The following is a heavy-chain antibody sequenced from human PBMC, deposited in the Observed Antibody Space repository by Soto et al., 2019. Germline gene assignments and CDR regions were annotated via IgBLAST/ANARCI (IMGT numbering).Heavy chain of an antibody. CDR3: ARARSRWLQVCYFDY. CDR2: ISSSSSYT. J-gene: IGHJ4*02. D-gene: IGHD5-12*01. CDR1: GFTFSDYY. V-gene: IGHV3-11*06. Sequence: QVQLVESGGGLVKPGGSLRLSCAASGFTFSDYYMSWIRQAPGKGLEWVSYISSSSSYTNYADSVKGRFTISRDNAKNSLYLQMNSLRAEDTAVYYCARARSRWLQVCYFDYWGQGTLVTVSS.